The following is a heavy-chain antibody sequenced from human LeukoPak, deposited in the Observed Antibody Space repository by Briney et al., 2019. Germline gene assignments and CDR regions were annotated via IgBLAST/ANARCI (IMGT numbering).Heavy chain of an antibody. CDR3: ARDHIALGDWFDP. CDR2: INPNSGGT. V-gene: IGHV1-2*06. J-gene: IGHJ5*02. CDR1: GYTFTGYY. D-gene: IGHD6-19*01. Sequence: ASVKVSCKASGYTFTGYYMHWVRQAPGQGLEWMGRINPNSGGTNYAQKFQGRVTMTRDTSISTAYTELSRLRSDDTAVYYCARDHIALGDWFDPWGQGTLVTVSS.